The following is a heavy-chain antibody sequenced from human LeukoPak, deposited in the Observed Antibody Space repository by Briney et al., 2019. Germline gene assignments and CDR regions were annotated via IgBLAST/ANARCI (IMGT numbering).Heavy chain of an antibody. CDR2: MNPNSGNT. V-gene: IGHV1-8*01. CDR1: GYTFTSYD. D-gene: IGHD1-1*01. Sequence: ASVKVSCKASGYTFTSYDINWVRQATGQGLEWMGWMNPNSGNTGYAQKFQGRVTMTRNTSISTAYMELSSLRSEDTAVYYCARDNWNDEYYYYYGMDVWGQGTTVTVSS. CDR3: ARDNWNDEYYYYYGMDV. J-gene: IGHJ6*02.